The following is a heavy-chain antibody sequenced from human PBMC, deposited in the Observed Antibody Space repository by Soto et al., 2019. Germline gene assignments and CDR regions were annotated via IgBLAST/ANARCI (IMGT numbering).Heavy chain of an antibody. Sequence: GGSLRLSCAASGFTFSSYAMSWVRQAPGKGLEWVSAISGSGGSTYYADSVKGRFTISRDNSKNTLYLQMNSLRAEDTAVYYCARGWDFWSGYYIGGMDVWGQGTTVTVYS. CDR2: ISGSGGST. J-gene: IGHJ6*02. CDR1: GFTFSSYA. CDR3: ARGWDFWSGYYIGGMDV. D-gene: IGHD3-3*01. V-gene: IGHV3-23*01.